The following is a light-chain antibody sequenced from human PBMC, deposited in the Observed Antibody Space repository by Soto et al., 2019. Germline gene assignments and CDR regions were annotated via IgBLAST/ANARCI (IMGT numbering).Light chain of an antibody. V-gene: IGKV3-20*01. CDR3: QQYGSSGT. CDR1: QSVSNTY. CDR2: GAS. J-gene: IGKJ1*01. Sequence: EIVLTQSPGTMCLSXGERATLRCRARQSVSNTYLAWYQPKHGQAPGXXIYGASNRATGITERFSGSGSGTDFTITISRLEPEDFAVYDCQQYGSSGTFGQGTKVDIK.